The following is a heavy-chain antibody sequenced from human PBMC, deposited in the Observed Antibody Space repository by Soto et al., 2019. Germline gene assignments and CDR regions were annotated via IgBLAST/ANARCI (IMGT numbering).Heavy chain of an antibody. CDR1: GFTFSNAW. CDR2: IKSKTDDGTT. Sequence: AGGSLRLSCAASGFTFSNAWMNWVRQAPGKGLEWVGRIKSKTDDGTTDYAAPVKGRFTISRDDSKNTLYLQMNSLKTEDTAVYYCTTGSIFGVVIIEDPGYFDYWGQGTLVTVSS. V-gene: IGHV3-15*07. D-gene: IGHD3-3*01. CDR3: TTGSIFGVVIIEDPGYFDY. J-gene: IGHJ4*02.